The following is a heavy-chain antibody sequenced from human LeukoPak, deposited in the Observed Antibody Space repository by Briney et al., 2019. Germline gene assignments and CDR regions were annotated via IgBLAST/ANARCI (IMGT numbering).Heavy chain of an antibody. V-gene: IGHV3-23*01. D-gene: IGHD3-22*01. Sequence: PGGSLRLSCAASGFTFSSYAMSWVRQAPGKGLEWVSAISGSGGSTFYADSVKGRFTISRDSSKNTLYLQMNSLRAEDTAVYYCAKKRITMIVVVSDFDYWGQGTLVTVSS. CDR2: ISGSGGST. CDR1: GFTFSSYA. J-gene: IGHJ4*02. CDR3: AKKRITMIVVVSDFDY.